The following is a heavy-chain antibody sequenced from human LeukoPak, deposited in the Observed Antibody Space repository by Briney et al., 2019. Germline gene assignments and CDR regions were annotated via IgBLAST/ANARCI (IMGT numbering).Heavy chain of an antibody. Sequence: ASVKVSCKASGYTFIDYYIHWVRQAPGQGLECMGWINPKTGDTNYVEKFQGRVTMTRETSISTAYMELSRLRSDDTAVYYCARTGWFDPWGQGTLVTVSS. CDR2: INPKTGDT. V-gene: IGHV1-2*02. J-gene: IGHJ5*02. CDR1: GYTFIDYY. CDR3: ARTGWFDP.